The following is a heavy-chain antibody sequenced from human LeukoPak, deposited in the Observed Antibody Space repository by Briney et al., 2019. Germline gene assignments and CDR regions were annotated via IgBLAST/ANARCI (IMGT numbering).Heavy chain of an antibody. CDR1: GFTFSSYS. J-gene: IGHJ3*02. V-gene: IGHV3-21*01. Sequence: GGSLRLSCAASGFTFSSYSMNWVRQAPGKGLEWVSSISSSSSYIYYADSVKGRFTISRDNVKNSLYLQMNSLRAEDTAVYYCAREGYCSGGSCYDAFDIWGQGTMVTVSS. CDR2: ISSSSSYI. D-gene: IGHD2-15*01. CDR3: AREGYCSGGSCYDAFDI.